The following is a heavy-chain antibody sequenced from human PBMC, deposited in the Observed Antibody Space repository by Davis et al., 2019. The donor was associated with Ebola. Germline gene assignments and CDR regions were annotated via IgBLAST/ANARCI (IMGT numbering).Heavy chain of an antibody. CDR2: INHSGST. CDR1: GGSFSGYY. Sequence: SETLSLTCAVYGGSFSGYYWSWIRQPPGKGLEWIGEINHSGSTNYNPSLKSRVTISVDTSKNQFSLKLSSVTAADTAVYYCARGYSSWFDPWGQGTLVTVSS. J-gene: IGHJ5*02. V-gene: IGHV4-34*01. D-gene: IGHD5-18*01. CDR3: ARGYSSWFDP.